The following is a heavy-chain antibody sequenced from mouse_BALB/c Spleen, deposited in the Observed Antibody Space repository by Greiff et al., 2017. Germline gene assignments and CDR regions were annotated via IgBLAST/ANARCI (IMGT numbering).Heavy chain of an antibody. CDR3: TIGGNYWYFDV. V-gene: IGHV1S16*01. D-gene: IGHD2-1*01. CDR2: INPSNGGT. Sequence: QVQLQQSGAELVRPGTSVKISCKASGYTFTNYWLGWVKQRPGHGLEWIGEINPSNGGTNYNEKFKRKATLTVDKSSSTAYMQLSSLTSEDSAVYYCTIGGNYWYFDVWGAGTTVTVSS. J-gene: IGHJ1*01. CDR1: GYTFTNYW.